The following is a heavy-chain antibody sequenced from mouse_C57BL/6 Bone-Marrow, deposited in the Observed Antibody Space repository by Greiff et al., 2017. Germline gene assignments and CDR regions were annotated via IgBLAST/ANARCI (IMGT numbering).Heavy chain of an antibody. CDR3: ARFGYNSFEY. Sequence: QVQLQQSGAELVKPGASVKISCKASGYAFSSYWMNWVKQRPGKGLEWIGQIYPGDGDTNYNGKFKGKATLTADKSSSTAYMQLSRLTSADSAVYFCARFGYNSFEYWSQGTTLTVSS. D-gene: IGHD2-2*01. CDR1: GYAFSSYW. J-gene: IGHJ2*01. V-gene: IGHV1-80*01. CDR2: IYPGDGDT.